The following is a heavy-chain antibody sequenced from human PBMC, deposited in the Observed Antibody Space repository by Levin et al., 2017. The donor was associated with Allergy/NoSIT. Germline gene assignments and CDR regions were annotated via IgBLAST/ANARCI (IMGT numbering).Heavy chain of an antibody. CDR1: GFTVSSSY. CDR3: ARVGTGFDI. D-gene: IGHD3/OR15-3a*01. J-gene: IGHJ3*02. V-gene: IGHV3-53*01. CDR2: LYGGGET. Sequence: PGGSLRLSCAASGFTVSSSYMTWVRQAPGKGLEWVSLLYGGGETFYTDSVKGRFTISRDSSENTLYLQMDTLRADDTAVYYCARVGTGFDIWGQGTKVTVSS.